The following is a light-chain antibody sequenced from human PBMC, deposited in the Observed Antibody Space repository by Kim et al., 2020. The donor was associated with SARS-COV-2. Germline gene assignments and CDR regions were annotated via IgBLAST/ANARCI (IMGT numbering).Light chain of an antibody. CDR3: SAWDSSLSAVV. CDR2: RNN. CDR1: SNNVGNQG. Sequence: QAGLTQPPSVSKGLRQTATLTCTGNSNNVGNQGAAWLQQHQGHPPKLLSYRNNNRPSGISERLSASRSGNTASLTITGLQPEDEADYYYSAWDSSLSAVVFGGGTQLTVL. V-gene: IGLV10-54*01. J-gene: IGLJ2*01.